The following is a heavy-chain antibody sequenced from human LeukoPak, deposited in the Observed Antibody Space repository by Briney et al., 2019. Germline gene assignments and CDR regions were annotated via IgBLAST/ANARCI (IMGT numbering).Heavy chain of an antibody. CDR1: GFTFRSYS. Sequence: GGSLRLSCAGSGFTFRSYSMIWVRQAPGKGLEWVSSISSSSRYKYYADSVKGRFTISRDNAKNSLYLQMNSLRAEDTAVYYCAELGITMIGGVWGKGTTVTISS. CDR3: AELGITMIGGV. CDR2: ISSSSRYK. V-gene: IGHV3-21*01. D-gene: IGHD3-10*02. J-gene: IGHJ6*04.